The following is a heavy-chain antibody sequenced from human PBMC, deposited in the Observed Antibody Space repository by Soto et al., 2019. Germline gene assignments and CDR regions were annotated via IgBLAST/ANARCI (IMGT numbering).Heavy chain of an antibody. J-gene: IGHJ4*02. D-gene: IGHD3-9*01. CDR1: GGSISSGDYY. Sequence: SETLSLTCTVSGGSISSGDYYWSWVRQPPGKGLEWIAYIYYSGTTYYNPSLKSRVTMSRDTSKNQFSLKLSSVTAADTAVYYCASVSYFNAFDYWGQGTLVTVSS. V-gene: IGHV4-30-4*01. CDR2: IYYSGTT. CDR3: ASVSYFNAFDY.